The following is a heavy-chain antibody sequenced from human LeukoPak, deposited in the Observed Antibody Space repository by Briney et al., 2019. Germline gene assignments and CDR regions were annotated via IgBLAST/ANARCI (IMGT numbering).Heavy chain of an antibody. CDR1: GYTFTNYD. CDR3: ARDSSHYGSGSYYNTYYFDY. CDR2: INPNSGGT. V-gene: IGHV1-2*02. D-gene: IGHD3-10*01. J-gene: IGHJ4*02. Sequence: ASVKVSCKAFGYTFTNYDMSWVRQAPGQGLEWLGWINPNSGGTNYAQKFQGRVTMTRDTSISTAYMELSRLRSDDTAVYYCARDSSHYGSGSYYNTYYFDYWGQGTLVTVSS.